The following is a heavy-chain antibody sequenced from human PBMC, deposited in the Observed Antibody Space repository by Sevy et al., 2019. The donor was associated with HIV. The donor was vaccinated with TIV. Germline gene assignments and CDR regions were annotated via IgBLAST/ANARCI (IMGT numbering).Heavy chain of an antibody. Sequence: SETLSLTCTVSGGSISSSSYYWGWIRQPPGKGLEWIGSIYYSGSTYYNPSLKSRVTISVDTSKNQFSLKLSSVTAADTAVYYCARRNQQLAAGPYYYYYGMDVRGQGTTVTVSS. V-gene: IGHV4-39*01. CDR1: GGSISSSSYY. CDR3: ARRNQQLAAGPYYYYYGMDV. CDR2: IYYSGST. J-gene: IGHJ6*02. D-gene: IGHD6-6*01.